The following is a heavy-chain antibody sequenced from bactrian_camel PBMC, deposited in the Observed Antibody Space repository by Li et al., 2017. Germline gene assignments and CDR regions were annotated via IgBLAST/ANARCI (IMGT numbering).Heavy chain of an antibody. V-gene: IGHV3S40*01. CDR2: VDSEGTTT. CDR1: GFPHSRFC. Sequence: VQLVESGGGSVQAGGSLRLSCVGSGFPHSRFCMAWFRQAPGKEREGLVTVDSEGTTTYNDSVKGRFTISLGNAKSIVYLQMDSLKPEDTGMYFCAVKLGLMDISTLMMGGKDYYAMDYRGKGTQVT. J-gene: IGHJ7*01. D-gene: IGHD1*01.